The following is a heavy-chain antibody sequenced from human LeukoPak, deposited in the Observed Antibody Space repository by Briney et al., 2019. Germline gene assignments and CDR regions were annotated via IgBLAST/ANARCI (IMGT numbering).Heavy chain of an antibody. J-gene: IGHJ4*02. V-gene: IGHV1-2*02. CDR1: GYPFIGYY. CDR2: INPKSGVT. Sequence: ASVKVSCKASGYPFIGYYLHWVRQAPGQGPEWMGWINPKSGVTEYTPKLQGRVTMTRDTSISTAYLDLSSLGSDDTAIYYCARDPYGDAYAGGLDFWGQGTLVTVSS. CDR3: ARDPYGDAYAGGLDF. D-gene: IGHD3-16*01.